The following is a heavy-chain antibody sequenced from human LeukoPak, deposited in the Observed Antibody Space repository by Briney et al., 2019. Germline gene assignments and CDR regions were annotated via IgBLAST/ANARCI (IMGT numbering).Heavy chain of an antibody. J-gene: IGHJ6*03. CDR2: ISGSGGST. CDR3: AGGGSGSYSYYYYYMDV. V-gene: IGHV3-23*01. Sequence: GGSLRLSCAASGFTFSSYAMSWVRQAPGKGLEWVSAISGSGGSTYYADSVKGRFTISRDNSKNTLYLQMNSLRAEDTAVYYCAGGGSGSYSYYYYYMDVWGKGTTVTISS. CDR1: GFTFSSYA. D-gene: IGHD3-10*01.